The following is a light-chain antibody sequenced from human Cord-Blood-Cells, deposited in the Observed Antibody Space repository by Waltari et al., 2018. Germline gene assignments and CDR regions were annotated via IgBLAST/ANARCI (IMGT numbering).Light chain of an antibody. CDR3: CSYAGSSTYV. Sequence: QSALTQPAPVAGSPGQSLPISCPGTSVDVGSYTLVSWYQQHPGKAPKLMIYEVSKRPSGVSNRFSGSKSGNTASLTISGLQAEDEADYYCCSYAGSSTYVFGTGTKVTVL. J-gene: IGLJ1*01. V-gene: IGLV2-23*02. CDR2: EVS. CDR1: SVDVGSYTL.